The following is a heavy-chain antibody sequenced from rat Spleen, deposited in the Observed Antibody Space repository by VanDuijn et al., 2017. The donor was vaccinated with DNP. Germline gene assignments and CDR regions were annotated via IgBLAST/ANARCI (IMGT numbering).Heavy chain of an antibody. Sequence: EVQLQESGPGLVKPSQSLSLTCSVPGYSITSNYWGWIRKFPGNKMEWIGHISYSGSTSYNQSLKSRISITRDTSKNQFFLQLNSVTTEDTATYYCARQPTGMDYWGQGVMVIVSS. CDR3: ARQPTGMDY. D-gene: IGHD1-7*01. V-gene: IGHV3-1*01. CDR1: GYSITSNY. CDR2: ISYSGST. J-gene: IGHJ2*01.